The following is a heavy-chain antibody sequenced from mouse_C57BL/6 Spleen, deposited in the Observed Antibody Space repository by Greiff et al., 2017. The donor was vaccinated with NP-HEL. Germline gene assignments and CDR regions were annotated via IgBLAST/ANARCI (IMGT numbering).Heavy chain of an antibody. V-gene: IGHV1-72*01. J-gene: IGHJ3*01. CDR3: ARGGDYDARAWCAY. CDR1: GYTFTSYW. Sequence: QVQLQQPGAELVKPGASVKLSCKASGYTFTSYWMHWVKQRPGRGLEWIGRIDPNSGGTKYNEKFKSKATLTVDKPSRTADMQLSSLTSGDSAVDDGARGGDYDARAWCAYWGQGTLVTVSA. D-gene: IGHD2-4*01. CDR2: IDPNSGGT.